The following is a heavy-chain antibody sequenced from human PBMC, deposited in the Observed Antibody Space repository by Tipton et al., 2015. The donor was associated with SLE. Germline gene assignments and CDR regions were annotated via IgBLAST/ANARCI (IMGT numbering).Heavy chain of an antibody. J-gene: IGHJ3*01. V-gene: IGHV4-38-2*02. D-gene: IGHD6-13*01. CDR1: GSSITNGYY. Sequence: LRLSCAVSGSSITNGYYWGWIRQPPGKGLEWIGSIYHSGNTYYNPSLKNRVTISIDTSKNQFSLKLTSGTAADSAVYFCARDREFLWYETVGDAFEHWGQGKMVTVSS. CDR2: IYHSGNT. CDR3: ARDREFLWYETVGDAFEH.